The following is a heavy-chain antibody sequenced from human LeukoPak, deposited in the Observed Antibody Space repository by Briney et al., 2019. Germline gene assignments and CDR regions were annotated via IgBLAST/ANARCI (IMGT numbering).Heavy chain of an antibody. D-gene: IGHD6-19*01. Sequence: GGSLRLSCAASGFTFSSYSMNWVRQAPGKGLEWVSYVSSSSSTIYYADSVKGRFTISRDNAKNSLYLQVNSLRDEDTAVYYCARDDQWLVRTYYDYWGQGTLVTVSS. CDR1: GFTFSSYS. V-gene: IGHV3-48*02. CDR3: ARDDQWLVRTYYDY. CDR2: VSSSSSTI. J-gene: IGHJ4*02.